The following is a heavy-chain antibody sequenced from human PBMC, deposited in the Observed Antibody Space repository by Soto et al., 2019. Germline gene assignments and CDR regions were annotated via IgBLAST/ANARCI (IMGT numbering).Heavy chain of an antibody. CDR1: GYTFSRYY. V-gene: IGHV1-2*02. CDR2: INPTSGGT. CDR3: ATVPCIVNTCSSLNWFDP. Sequence: GASVKVSCKASGYTFSRYYINWVRQAPGQGLEWMGWINPTSGGTSYAQKFQGRVTMTSDTSISTAYMELSRLTSDDTAFYFCATVPCIVNTCSSLNWFDPWGQGTLVTVPS. J-gene: IGHJ5*02. D-gene: IGHD2-15*01.